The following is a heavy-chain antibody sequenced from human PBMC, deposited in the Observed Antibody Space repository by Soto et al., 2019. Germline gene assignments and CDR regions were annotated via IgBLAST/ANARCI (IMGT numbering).Heavy chain of an antibody. V-gene: IGHV3-48*02. CDR3: ARDRGVYDSEIRTHIPRLDS. Sequence: EVQLVESGGGLVQPGGSLRLSCEASGFTFSSNGMNWVRQDPGKGLEWVSFISIGSSTINYVDSVRGRFTISRDNAKHSVYLQTNRLSDEDTAVYYCARDRGVYDSEIRTHIPRLDSWGQGKLVSVSS. J-gene: IGHJ4*02. CDR1: GFTFSSNG. D-gene: IGHD3-22*01. CDR2: ISIGSSTI.